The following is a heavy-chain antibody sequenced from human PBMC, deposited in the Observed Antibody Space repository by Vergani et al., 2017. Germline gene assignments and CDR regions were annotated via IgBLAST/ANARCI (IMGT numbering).Heavy chain of an antibody. Sequence: QVQLVQSGAEVKKPGASVKVSCKASGYTFTGYYMHWVRQAPGQGLEWMGWINTNSGNPTYAPGFTGRFVFSLDTSVSTAYLQISGQKAEDSAVYYCARGRQWRLTEYLYGMDVWGQGTTVTVSS. CDR2: INTNSGNP. J-gene: IGHJ6*02. D-gene: IGHD6-19*01. CDR3: ARGRQWRLTEYLYGMDV. CDR1: GYTFTGYY. V-gene: IGHV7-4-1*02.